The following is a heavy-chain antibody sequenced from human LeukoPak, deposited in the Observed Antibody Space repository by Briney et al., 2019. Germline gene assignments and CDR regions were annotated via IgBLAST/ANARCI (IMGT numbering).Heavy chain of an antibody. CDR1: GVSISSYY. V-gene: IGHV4-4*09. J-gene: IGHJ3*02. CDR2: IYTSGST. CDR3: ARHSTYWYYYGSGSYHAAFDI. D-gene: IGHD3-10*01. Sequence: PSETLSLTCTASGVSISSYYWSWIRQPPGKGLEWIGYIYTSGSTNYNPSLKSRVTISVNTSKNQFSLKLSSVTAADTAVYYCARHSTYWYYYGSGSYHAAFDIWGQGTMVTVSS.